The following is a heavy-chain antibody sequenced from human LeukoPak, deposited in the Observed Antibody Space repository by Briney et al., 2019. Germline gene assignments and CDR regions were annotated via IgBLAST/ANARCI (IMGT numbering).Heavy chain of an antibody. J-gene: IGHJ5*02. CDR1: GFTFSSYA. D-gene: IGHD6-19*01. Sequence: GGSLRLSCAASGFTFSSYAMHWVRQAPGKGLEWVAVISYDGSNKYYADSVKGRFTISRDNSKNTLYLQMNSLRAEDTAVYYCARVLIVAGTMGHPGSWGQGTLVTVSS. CDR3: ARVLIVAGTMGHPGS. CDR2: ISYDGSNK. V-gene: IGHV3-30-3*01.